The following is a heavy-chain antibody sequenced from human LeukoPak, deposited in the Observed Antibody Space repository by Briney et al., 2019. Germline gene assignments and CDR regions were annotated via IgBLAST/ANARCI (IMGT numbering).Heavy chain of an antibody. Sequence: GGSLRLSCAASGFTFSSYGMHWVRQAPGKGLEWVPVISYDGSNKYYADSVKGRFTISRDNSKNTLYLQMNSLRAEDTAVYYCAKGGKYQLLFPNYWGQGTLVTVSS. V-gene: IGHV3-30*18. CDR1: GFTFSSYG. CDR2: ISYDGSNK. D-gene: IGHD2-2*01. J-gene: IGHJ4*02. CDR3: AKGGKYQLLFPNY.